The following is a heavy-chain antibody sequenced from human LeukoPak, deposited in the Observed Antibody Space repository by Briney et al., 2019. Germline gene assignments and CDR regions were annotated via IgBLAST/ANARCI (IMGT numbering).Heavy chain of an antibody. Sequence: TLSLTCTVSDGSISSGGYYWSWIRQHPGKGLEWIGYIYYSGSTYYNPSLKSRVTISVDTSKNQFSLKLSSVTAADTAVYYCARCFPSVVVVAATRYYFDYWGQGTLVTVSS. V-gene: IGHV4-31*03. D-gene: IGHD2-15*01. CDR3: ARCFPSVVVVAATRYYFDY. CDR1: DGSISSGGYY. J-gene: IGHJ4*02. CDR2: IYYSGST.